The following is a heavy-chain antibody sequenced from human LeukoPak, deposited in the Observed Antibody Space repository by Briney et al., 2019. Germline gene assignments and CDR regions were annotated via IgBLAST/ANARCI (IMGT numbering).Heavy chain of an antibody. Sequence: GASVKVSCKASGYTFTSYYMHWVRQAPGQGLEWMGIINPSGGSTSYAQKFQGRVTISVDTSKNQFSLKLSSVTAADTAVYYCAREGTYYYGSGSYHKNRRYFDYWGQGTLVTVSS. CDR3: AREGTYYYGSGSYHKNRRYFDY. CDR1: GYTFTSYY. D-gene: IGHD3-10*01. V-gene: IGHV1-46*01. CDR2: INPSGGST. J-gene: IGHJ4*02.